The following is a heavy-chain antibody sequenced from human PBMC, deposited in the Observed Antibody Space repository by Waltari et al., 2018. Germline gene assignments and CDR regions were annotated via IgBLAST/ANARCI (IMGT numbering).Heavy chain of an antibody. V-gene: IGHV1-2*02. CDR3: ARDPGPIVGAPDF. Sequence: QVPLVQSGTEVKKPGASVRVSCQASGYTFRDYHLHWVRQTPGQGFEWMGWINPKNGDTSYAQNFLGRVTMTRDTSINTAYMDLSGLRSDDAAVFYCARDPGPIVGAPDFWGQGTLVTVSS. D-gene: IGHD1-26*01. CDR1: GYTFRDYH. J-gene: IGHJ4*02. CDR2: INPKNGDT.